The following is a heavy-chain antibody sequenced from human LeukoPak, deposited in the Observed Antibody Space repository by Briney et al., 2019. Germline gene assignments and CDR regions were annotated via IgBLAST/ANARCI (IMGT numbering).Heavy chain of an antibody. Sequence: GASVKVSCKASGYTFINNDINWVRQAPGQGLEWMAWIDPKNGNRGYAQNFQSRVTMTTDTSISTAYLELSSLRSEDTAVYYCARSHTQKGFCGGGRCYPTVWWFDPWGQGTLVTVSS. V-gene: IGHV1-8*01. CDR1: GYTFINND. D-gene: IGHD2-15*01. CDR2: IDPKNGNR. J-gene: IGHJ5*02. CDR3: ARSHTQKGFCGGGRCYPTVWWFDP.